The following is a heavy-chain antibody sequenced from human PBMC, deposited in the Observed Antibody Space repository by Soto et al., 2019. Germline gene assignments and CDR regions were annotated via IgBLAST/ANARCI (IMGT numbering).Heavy chain of an antibody. Sequence: QVQLVQSGVEVKKPGGSVKVSCKASGYTFISHGISWVRQAPGQGLEWMGWISGKNGNTNYAQKLQGRVTLTTDTSTSTAYMELRSLRSDDTAVYYCARVSSSIVVVPDYGMDVWGQGTTVTVSS. CDR2: ISGKNGNT. J-gene: IGHJ6*02. CDR1: GYTFISHG. CDR3: ARVSSSIVVVPDYGMDV. D-gene: IGHD2-15*01. V-gene: IGHV1-18*04.